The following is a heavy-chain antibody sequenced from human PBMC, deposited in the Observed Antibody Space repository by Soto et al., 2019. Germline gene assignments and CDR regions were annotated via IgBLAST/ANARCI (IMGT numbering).Heavy chain of an antibody. CDR1: GFNFISSA. CDR3: AKATTNGGWFNPFDS. Sequence: SVKVSCKASGFNFISSAVQWVRQARGQRPEWIGWIVVGSGNTKYAQKFQERVTITRDMSTSTAYMELRSLTADDTAVYYCAKATTNGGWFNPFDSWGQGALVTVSS. CDR2: IVVGSGNT. D-gene: IGHD6-19*01. V-gene: IGHV1-58*01. J-gene: IGHJ4*02.